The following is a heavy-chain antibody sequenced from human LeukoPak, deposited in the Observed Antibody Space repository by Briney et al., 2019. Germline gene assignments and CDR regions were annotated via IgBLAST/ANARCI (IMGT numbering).Heavy chain of an antibody. CDR1: GGSISSGGYY. CDR2: IYYSGST. CDR3: ARGRGSTSWDFDL. Sequence: SETLSLTCTVSGGSISSGGYYWSWIRQHPGKGLEWIGYIYYSGSTYYNPSLESRVTISVDTSKNQFSLKLSSVTAADTAVYYCARGRGSTSWDFDLWGRGTLVTVSS. V-gene: IGHV4-31*03. J-gene: IGHJ2*01. D-gene: IGHD2-2*01.